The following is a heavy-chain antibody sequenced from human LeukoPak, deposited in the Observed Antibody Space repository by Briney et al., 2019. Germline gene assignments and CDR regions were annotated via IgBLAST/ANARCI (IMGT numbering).Heavy chain of an antibody. J-gene: IGHJ4*02. CDR3: ARRVGSSWSLDY. CDR1: GGSFSGYY. Sequence: SETLSLTCAVYGGSFSGYYWSWIRQPPGKGLEWIGEINHSGSTNYNPSLKSRVTISVDTSKNQFSLELSSVTAADTAVYYCARRVGSSWSLDYWGQGTLVTVSS. CDR2: INHSGST. V-gene: IGHV4-34*01. D-gene: IGHD6-13*01.